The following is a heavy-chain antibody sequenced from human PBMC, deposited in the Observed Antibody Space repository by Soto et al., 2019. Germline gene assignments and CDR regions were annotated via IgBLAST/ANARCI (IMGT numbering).Heavy chain of an antibody. D-gene: IGHD6-19*01. Sequence: ESGPTLVNPTQTLTLTCAFSGFSLNSLTTSGVGVGWIRQPPGKALEWLGFIYWNDDKRYSPSLKSRLTITKDTSKNQVVLTMTNMDPVDTATYYCAKSGSSGWYGWFDPWGQGTLVTVSS. CDR3: AKSGSSGWYGWFDP. J-gene: IGHJ5*02. CDR2: IYWNDDK. CDR1: GFSLNSLTTSGVG. V-gene: IGHV2-5*01.